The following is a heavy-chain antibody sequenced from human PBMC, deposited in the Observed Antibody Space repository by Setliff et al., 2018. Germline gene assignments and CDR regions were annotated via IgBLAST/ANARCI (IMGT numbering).Heavy chain of an antibody. D-gene: IGHD5-18*01. V-gene: IGHV3-74*01. CDR1: EFTFSSYW. Sequence: SLRLSCAASEFTFSSYWMHWVRQAPGKGLVWVSRINNDGGNTYYADSVKGRLTISRDNAKNTLYLQMNSLRAEDTAMYYCARTTRGYFDWGQGTLVTVSS. J-gene: IGHJ4*02. CDR2: INNDGGNT. CDR3: ARTTRGYFD.